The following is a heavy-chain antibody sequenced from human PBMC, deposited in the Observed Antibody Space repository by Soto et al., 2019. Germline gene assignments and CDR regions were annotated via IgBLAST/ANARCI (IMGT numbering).Heavy chain of an antibody. CDR3: ARGPASSSYLRWFDP. V-gene: IGHV4-34*01. J-gene: IGHJ5*02. Sequence: PSETLSLTCAVYGGSFSGYYWSWIRQPPGKGLEWIGEINHSGSTNYNPSLKSRVTISVDTSKNQFSLKLSSVTAADTAVYYCARGPASSSYLRWFDPWGQGTLVTVSS. CDR2: INHSGST. CDR1: GGSFSGYY.